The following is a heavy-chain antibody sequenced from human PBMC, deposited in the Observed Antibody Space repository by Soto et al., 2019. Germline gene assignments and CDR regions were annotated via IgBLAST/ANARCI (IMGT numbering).Heavy chain of an antibody. V-gene: IGHV1-69*13. J-gene: IGHJ4*02. Sequence: SVKVSCKASGGTFSSYAISWVRQAPGQGLEWMGGITPIFGTANYAQKFQGRVTITADESTSTAYMELSSLRSEDTAVYYCARSAARPSYYFDYWGQGTLVTVSS. CDR3: ARSAARPSYYFDY. D-gene: IGHD6-6*01. CDR1: GGTFSSYA. CDR2: ITPIFGTA.